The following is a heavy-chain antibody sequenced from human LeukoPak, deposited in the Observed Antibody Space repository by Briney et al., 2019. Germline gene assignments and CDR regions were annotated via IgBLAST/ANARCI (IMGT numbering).Heavy chain of an antibody. D-gene: IGHD4-11*01. CDR3: ARGGLSTVTTEPFDY. CDR1: GGSISRCD. Sequence: SETLSLTCSVSGGSISRCDWSWIRQPPGKGREWIGEINHSGSTNYNPSLKSRVTISVDTSKNQFSLKLSSVTATDTAVYYCARGGLSTVTTEPFDYWAQGTLVTVSS. CDR2: INHSGST. V-gene: IGHV4-34*01. J-gene: IGHJ4*02.